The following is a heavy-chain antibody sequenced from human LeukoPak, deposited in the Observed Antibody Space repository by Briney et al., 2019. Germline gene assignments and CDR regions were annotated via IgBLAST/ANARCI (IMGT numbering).Heavy chain of an antibody. D-gene: IGHD3-3*01. CDR3: ARVEVAPLLRFWEKQGDTVMVSFDY. Sequence: ASVKVSCKASGYTFTSYDINWVRQATGQGLEWMGWMNPNSGNTGYAQKFQGRVTITRDTSISTAYMELTRLRSDDTAVYYCARVEVAPLLRFWEKQGDTVMVSFDYWGQGTLVTVSS. V-gene: IGHV1-8*03. CDR1: GYTFTSYD. CDR2: MNPNSGNT. J-gene: IGHJ4*02.